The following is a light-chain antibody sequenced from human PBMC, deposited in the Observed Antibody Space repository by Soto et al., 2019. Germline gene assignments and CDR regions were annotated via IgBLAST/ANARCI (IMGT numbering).Light chain of an antibody. CDR2: EAT. CDR1: RSDNGASNS. V-gene: IGLV2-14*01. J-gene: IGLJ1*01. CDR3: ISYKTDETLV. Sequence: QSALTQPASVSGSPGQSITISCAGTRSDNGASNSVSWYQHLPGRSPTLIIYEATNRPSGVSERFSGSKAGDTASLTISGLQADDEAEYFCISYKTDETLVFGSGTKVTVL.